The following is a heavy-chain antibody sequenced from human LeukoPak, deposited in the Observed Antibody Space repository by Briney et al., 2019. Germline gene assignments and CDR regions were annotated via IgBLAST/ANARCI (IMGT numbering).Heavy chain of an antibody. CDR3: ARTLSRWDPFDY. V-gene: IGHV4-59*01. CDR2: IYYTGST. Sequence: SETLSLACTISGGSISSYFWSWIRQPPGKGLEWIGYIYYTGSTNYNPSLKSRVIISLDTSKNQFSLKLSSVTAADTAVYYCARTLSRWDPFDYWGQGTLVTVSS. D-gene: IGHD1-26*01. CDR1: GGSISSYF. J-gene: IGHJ4*02.